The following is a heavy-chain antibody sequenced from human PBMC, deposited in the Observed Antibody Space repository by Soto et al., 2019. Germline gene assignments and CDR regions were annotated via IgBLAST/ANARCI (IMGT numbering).Heavy chain of an antibody. CDR1: GGSISSYY. V-gene: IGHV4-59*01. J-gene: IGHJ4*02. Sequence: SETLSLTCTVSGGSISSYYWSWIRQPPGKGLEWIGYIYYSGSTNYNPSLKSRVTISVDTSKNQFSLKLSSVTAADTAVYYCARDPAAGTPRFDYWGQGTLVTVSS. D-gene: IGHD6-13*01. CDR3: ARDPAAGTPRFDY. CDR2: IYYSGST.